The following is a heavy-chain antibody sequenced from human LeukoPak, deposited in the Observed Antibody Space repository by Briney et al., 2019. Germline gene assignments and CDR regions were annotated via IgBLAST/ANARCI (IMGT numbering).Heavy chain of an antibody. Sequence: ASVTVSFKASGYTFTSYDINWVRQASGQGLEWLGWMNPNSGNTGYAQKVQGRVTMTRNTSISTAYMELSSLRSEDTAVYYCARGDSYGYDYWGQGTLVTVSS. V-gene: IGHV1-8*01. CDR3: ARGDSYGYDY. CDR2: MNPNSGNT. J-gene: IGHJ4*02. D-gene: IGHD5-18*01. CDR1: GYTFTSYD.